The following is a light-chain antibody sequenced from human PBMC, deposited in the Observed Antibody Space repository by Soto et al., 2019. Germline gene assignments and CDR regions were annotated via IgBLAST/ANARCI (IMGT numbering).Light chain of an antibody. CDR3: QKYNSAPRT. Sequence: DIQMTQSPSSPSASLGDRVTITCRASQGIGNYLAWYQLQPGKVPKLLIYAASTLQSGVPSRFSGSGSGTDFTLTISSLQPEDVATYFCQKYNSAPRTFGQGTKVEI. CDR1: QGIGNY. CDR2: AAS. J-gene: IGKJ1*01. V-gene: IGKV1-27*01.